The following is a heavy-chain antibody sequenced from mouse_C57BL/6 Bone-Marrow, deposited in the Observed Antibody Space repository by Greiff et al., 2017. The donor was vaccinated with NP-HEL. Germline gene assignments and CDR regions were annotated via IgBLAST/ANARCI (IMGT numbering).Heavy chain of an antibody. CDR3: ARFSYYYGSSYVRKYYFDY. D-gene: IGHD1-1*01. V-gene: IGHV1-54*01. CDR1: GYAFTNYL. CDR2: INPGSGGT. J-gene: IGHJ2*01. Sequence: VQLQQSGAELVRPGTSVKVSCKASGYAFTNYLIEWVKQRPGQGLEWIGVINPGSGGTNYNEKFKGKATLTADKSSSTAYMQLSSLTSEDSAVYFCARFSYYYGSSYVRKYYFDYWGQGTTLTVSS.